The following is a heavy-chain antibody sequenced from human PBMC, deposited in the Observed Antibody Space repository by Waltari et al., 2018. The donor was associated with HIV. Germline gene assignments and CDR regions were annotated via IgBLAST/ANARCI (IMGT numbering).Heavy chain of an antibody. CDR2: VIPMLDKA. Sequence: QVQLVQSGAEVQKPGASVKVSGKASGGNFMSYSINWVRQAPGQGLEWVGRVIPMLDKAHYAEKMHGRVTITADKSTNTAYMELRSLRLEDTGVYFCASARETMGVDFEFWGQGTLVTFSS. D-gene: IGHD3-10*01. CDR1: GGNFMSYS. V-gene: IGHV1-69*02. J-gene: IGHJ4*02. CDR3: ASARETMGVDFEF.